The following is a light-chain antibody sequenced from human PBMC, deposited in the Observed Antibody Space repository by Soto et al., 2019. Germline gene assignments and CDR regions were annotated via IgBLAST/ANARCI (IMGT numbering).Light chain of an antibody. CDR3: QQSYSTPT. J-gene: IGKJ4*01. CDR2: AAS. Sequence: DIQMTQSPSSLSASVGDRVTITCRADQSIITFLNWYQQKPGKAPKLLIYAASSLQSGVPSRFSGSGSATDFTLTISSLQPEDFATYYCQQSYSTPTFGGGTKVEIK. V-gene: IGKV1-39*01. CDR1: QSIITF.